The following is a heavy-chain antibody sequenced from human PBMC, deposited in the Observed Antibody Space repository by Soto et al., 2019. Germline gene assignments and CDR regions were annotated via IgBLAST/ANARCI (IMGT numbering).Heavy chain of an antibody. Sequence: SGPEVRKPGASVNVSCMASGDSFSKFGINWVRQAPGQGLEWMGWISGYSGQTNYAQKFQGRVTMTRDTSTTTAYMELRTLRSDDTAVYFCASDHSGPDWGQGTLVTVSS. V-gene: IGHV1-18*01. CDR2: ISGYSGQT. D-gene: IGHD6-25*01. CDR3: ASDHSGPD. CDR1: GDSFSKFG. J-gene: IGHJ4*02.